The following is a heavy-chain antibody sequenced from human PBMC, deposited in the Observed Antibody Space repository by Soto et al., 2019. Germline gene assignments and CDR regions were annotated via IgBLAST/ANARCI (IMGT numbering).Heavy chain of an antibody. Sequence: PGGSLRLSCSASGFTFSNYAMHWVRQAPGKGLEYVSAIVRNGGSTYYADSVKGRFTISRDNSKNTLYLQMSSLRAEDTAVYYCVKEVYYYDSSGYYYGWFDPWGQGTLVTVSS. CDR1: GFTFSNYA. CDR3: VKEVYYYDSSGYYYGWFDP. J-gene: IGHJ5*02. V-gene: IGHV3-64D*06. D-gene: IGHD3-22*01. CDR2: IVRNGGST.